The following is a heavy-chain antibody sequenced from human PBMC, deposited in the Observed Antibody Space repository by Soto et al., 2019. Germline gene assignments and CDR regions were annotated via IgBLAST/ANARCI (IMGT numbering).Heavy chain of an antibody. CDR3: ARGSRDLLSDYYDSSGYLTSYFDY. J-gene: IGHJ4*02. CDR1: GYTFTSYG. Sequence: ASVKVSCKASGYTFTSYGISWVRQAPGQGLEWMGWISAYNGNTNYAQKLQGRVTMTTDTSTSTAYMELRSLRSDDTAVYYCARGSRDLLSDYYDSSGYLTSYFDYWGQGTPVTVSS. CDR2: ISAYNGNT. D-gene: IGHD3-22*01. V-gene: IGHV1-18*01.